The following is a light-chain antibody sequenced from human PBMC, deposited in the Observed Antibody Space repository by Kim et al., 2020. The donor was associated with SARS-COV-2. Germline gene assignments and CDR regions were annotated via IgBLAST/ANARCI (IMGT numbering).Light chain of an antibody. CDR3: SAWDETLSARV. CDR2: GNS. J-gene: IGLJ3*02. V-gene: IGLV1-47*02. Sequence: QSMLTQPPSASGTPGQSVTISCSGRSSNVGKTYVYWYQQLPGTAPRLLIYGNSQRPSGVPERFSGSKSGTSASLAISGLRSEDEADYYCSAWDETLSARVFGGGTQLTVL. CDR1: SSNVGKTY.